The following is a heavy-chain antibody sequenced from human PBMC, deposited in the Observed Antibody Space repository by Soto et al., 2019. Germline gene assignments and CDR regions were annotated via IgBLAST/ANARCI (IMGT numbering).Heavy chain of an antibody. CDR1: GDSVSSTSAA. CDR2: TYYRSKWYS. Sequence: PSQILSLTCAISGDSVSSTSAAWSWIRQSPSRGLEWLGRTYYRSKWYSDYAVSVKSRITINPDTSKNQFSLQLNSVTPEDTAVYYCARGSYYSGWVWGQGTLVTVSS. D-gene: IGHD6-19*01. V-gene: IGHV6-1*01. J-gene: IGHJ4*02. CDR3: ARGSYYSGWV.